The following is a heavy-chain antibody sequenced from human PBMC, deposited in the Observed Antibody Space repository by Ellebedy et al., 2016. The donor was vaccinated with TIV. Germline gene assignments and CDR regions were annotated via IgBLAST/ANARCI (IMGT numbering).Heavy chain of an antibody. CDR1: GGTFSSYA. V-gene: IGHV1-69*13. D-gene: IGHD2-15*01. J-gene: IGHJ4*02. CDR2: IIPIFGTA. Sequence: ASVKVSCKASGGTFSSYAISWVRQAPGQGLEWMGGIIPIFGTANYAQKFQGRVTITADESTSTAYMELSSPRSEDTAVYYCAREMGGFYSVGFDYWGQGTLVTVSS. CDR3: AREMGGFYSVGFDY.